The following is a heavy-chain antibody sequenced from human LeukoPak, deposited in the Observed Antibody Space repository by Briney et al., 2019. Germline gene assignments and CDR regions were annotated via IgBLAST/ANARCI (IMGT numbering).Heavy chain of an antibody. V-gene: IGHV1-2*02. Sequence: ASVKDSCKASGYTFTGYYMHWVRQAPGQGLEWMGWINPNSGGTNYAQKFQGRVTMTRDTSISTAYMELSSLRSDDTAVYYCAREKGITVPTLDYWGQGTLVTVSS. D-gene: IGHD4-17*01. J-gene: IGHJ4*02. CDR2: INPNSGGT. CDR1: GYTFTGYY. CDR3: AREKGITVPTLDY.